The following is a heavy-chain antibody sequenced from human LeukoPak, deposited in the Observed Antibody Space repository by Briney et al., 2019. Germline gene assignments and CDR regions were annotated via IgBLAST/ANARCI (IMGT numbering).Heavy chain of an antibody. CDR1: GFTFSSYW. CDR2: IKQDGSEK. V-gene: IGHV3-7*01. D-gene: IGHD3-22*01. Sequence: GGSLRLSCAASGFTFSSYWMSWVRQAPGKGLEWVANIKQDGSEKYYVDSVKGRFTISRDNAKNSLYLQMNSLRAEDTAVYYCARESYYYDSSGYYTVFDYWGQGTLVTVSS. J-gene: IGHJ4*02. CDR3: ARESYYYDSSGYYTVFDY.